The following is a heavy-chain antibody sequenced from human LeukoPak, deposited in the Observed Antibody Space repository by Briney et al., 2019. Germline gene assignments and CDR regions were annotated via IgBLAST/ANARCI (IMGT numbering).Heavy chain of an antibody. CDR1: GGSFSNYY. D-gene: IGHD3-9*01. J-gene: IGHJ4*02. CDR3: ARRHYEILSGYPS. Sequence: SETLSLTCAVYGGSFSNYYWSWIRQPPGKGLEWIGEIIHSGSPNYNPSLKSRVTMSIDTSKNQFSLNLSSVTAADTAVYYCARRHYEILSGYPSWGQGILVTVSS. CDR2: IIHSGSP. V-gene: IGHV4-34*12.